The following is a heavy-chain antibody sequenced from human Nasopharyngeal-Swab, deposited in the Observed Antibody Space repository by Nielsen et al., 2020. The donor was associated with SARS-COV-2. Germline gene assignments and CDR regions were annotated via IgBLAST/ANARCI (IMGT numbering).Heavy chain of an antibody. D-gene: IGHD3-16*01. Sequence: GESLKISCNSSGYTFGNYWIAWVRQMPGKGLEWMGVIYPDGSETRYSPSFQGHVTMSADKSIRTAYLQWSTLKASDTAIYYCARRVWGDDAFDIWGQGTMVTVSS. CDR2: IYPDGSET. CDR3: ARRVWGDDAFDI. CDR1: GYTFGNYW. V-gene: IGHV5-51*01. J-gene: IGHJ3*02.